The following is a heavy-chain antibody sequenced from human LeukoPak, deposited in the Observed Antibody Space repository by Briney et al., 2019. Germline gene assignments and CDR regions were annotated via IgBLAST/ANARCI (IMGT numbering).Heavy chain of an antibody. CDR1: GGSISSY. CDR3: ARGSGWYYY. Sequence: PSETLSVTCTDSGGSISSYWSWIRQSPGQGLEWIGYIYYSGSTNYNPSLKSRVSISVDTSKNQFSLKLSPVTAADTAVYYCARGSGWYYYWGQGALVTVSS. V-gene: IGHV4-59*01. J-gene: IGHJ4*02. D-gene: IGHD6-19*01. CDR2: IYYSGST.